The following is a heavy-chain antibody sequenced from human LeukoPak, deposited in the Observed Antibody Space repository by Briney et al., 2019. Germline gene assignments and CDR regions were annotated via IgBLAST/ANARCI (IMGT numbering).Heavy chain of an antibody. CDR1: GCTFTSYG. Sequence: ASEKVSCKASGCTFTSYGISWVRQAPGQGLEWMGWISAYNGNTNYAQKLQGRVTMTTDTSTSTAYMELRSLRSDDTAVYYCARALHCSGGSCYFTADYYYYYMDVWGKGTTVTVSS. V-gene: IGHV1-18*01. D-gene: IGHD2-15*01. CDR2: ISAYNGNT. J-gene: IGHJ6*03. CDR3: ARALHCSGGSCYFTADYYYYYMDV.